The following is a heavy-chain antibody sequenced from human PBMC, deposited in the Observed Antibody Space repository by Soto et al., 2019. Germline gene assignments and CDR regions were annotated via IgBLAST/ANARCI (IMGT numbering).Heavy chain of an antibody. V-gene: IGHV3-33*01. CDR3: VRWGPEKSRDY. J-gene: IGHJ4*02. Sequence: QVQVVESGGGVVLPGRSLRLSCEASGFTFRSHGIHWVRQAPGKGLEWVAVIWYDGSEKYYGDSVKGRFTISRDNSRNTAFLQMNSLRVEDTARYYCVRWGPEKSRDYWGRGTLVTVSS. CDR1: GFTFRSHG. CDR2: IWYDGSEK. D-gene: IGHD3-16*01.